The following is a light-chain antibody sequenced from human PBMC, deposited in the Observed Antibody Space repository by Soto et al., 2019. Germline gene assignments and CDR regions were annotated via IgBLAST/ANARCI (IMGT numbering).Light chain of an antibody. V-gene: IGKV1-12*01. CDR2: AAS. CDR1: QPISSW. J-gene: IGKJ2*01. Sequence: DIQMTQSPSTVSASVGDGVTITCRASQPISSWLAWFRQRPGKAPELLIYAASTLHSGVPSRFSGSGSGTDFALTISDLQPEDFATYYCQQASSFPHTFGQGTRVDIK. CDR3: QQASSFPHT.